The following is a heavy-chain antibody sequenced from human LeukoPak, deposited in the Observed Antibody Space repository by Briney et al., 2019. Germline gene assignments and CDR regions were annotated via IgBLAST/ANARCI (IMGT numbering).Heavy chain of an antibody. Sequence: PSETLSLTCTVSGASIRSYFWTWIRQPAGKGLEWIGRMHTNGNVDYSPALKSRVTMSLDTSQSQFSLNLTSVTAADTAVYYRARETTLGRPFDIWGQGTMVTVSS. D-gene: IGHD3-10*02. CDR1: GASIRSYF. CDR3: ARETTLGRPFDI. CDR2: MHTNGNV. V-gene: IGHV4-4*07. J-gene: IGHJ3*02.